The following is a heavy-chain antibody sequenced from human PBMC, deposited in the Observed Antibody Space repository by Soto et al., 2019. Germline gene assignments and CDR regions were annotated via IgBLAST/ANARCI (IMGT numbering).Heavy chain of an antibody. D-gene: IGHD6-25*01. Sequence: KPSETLSLTCTVSNESMSSGGYFWVWIRQHPGKGLEWIGHISSSGSANPNPSLKSRVSMSVDSSNNQFSLKLTSVTVADTAVYYCARGGGYTASGGNSGFWFDPWGQGSLVTVSS. V-gene: IGHV4-31*03. CDR3: ARGGGYTASGGNSGFWFDP. CDR1: NESMSSGGYF. CDR2: ISSSGSA. J-gene: IGHJ5*02.